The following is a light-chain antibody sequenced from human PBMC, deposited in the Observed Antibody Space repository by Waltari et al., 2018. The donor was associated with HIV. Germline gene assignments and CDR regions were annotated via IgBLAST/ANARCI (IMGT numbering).Light chain of an antibody. J-gene: IGLJ2*01. V-gene: IGLV1-51*01. Sequence: QSVLTQPPSVSAAPGQMVTISCPGSSSNLGNTYVSWYQQLPGTAPKLLIYYNHKRPSGIPDRFSGSKSGTSATLGITGLQTGDEADYYCGAWDSSLSAVVFGGGTKLIVL. CDR2: YNH. CDR1: SSNLGNTY. CDR3: GAWDSSLSAVV.